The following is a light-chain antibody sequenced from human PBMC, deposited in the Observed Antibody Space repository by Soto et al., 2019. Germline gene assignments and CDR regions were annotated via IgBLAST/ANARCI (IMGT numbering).Light chain of an antibody. J-gene: IGKJ1*01. V-gene: IGKV3-20*01. Sequence: EIVFTQSPGTLSLSPGERATLSCRASQSVSSSYLAWYQQKPGQAPRLLIYGASSRATGIPDRFSGSGSGTDFTLTISRLEPEDFAVYYCQQYGSPRTFGQGTKVDIK. CDR2: GAS. CDR1: QSVSSSY. CDR3: QQYGSPRT.